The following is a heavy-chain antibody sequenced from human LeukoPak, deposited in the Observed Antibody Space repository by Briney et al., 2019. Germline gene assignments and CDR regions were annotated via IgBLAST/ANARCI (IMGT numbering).Heavy chain of an antibody. CDR2: INPNSGGT. CDR3: AREMDYYDSSGYYDAFDI. D-gene: IGHD3-22*01. CDR1: GYTFTGYY. V-gene: IGHV1-2*02. Sequence: GASVKVSCKASGYTFTGYYMHWVRQAPGQGLEWMGWINPNSGGTNYAQKFQGRVTMTRDTSISTAYMELSRLRSDDTAVYYCAREMDYYDSSGYYDAFDIWGQGTTVTVSS. J-gene: IGHJ3*02.